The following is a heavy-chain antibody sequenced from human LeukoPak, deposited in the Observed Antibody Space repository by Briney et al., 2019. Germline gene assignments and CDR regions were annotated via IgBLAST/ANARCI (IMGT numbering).Heavy chain of an antibody. CDR1: GGTFSSYA. J-gene: IGHJ4*02. CDR3: ATQILKYYGHDY. D-gene: IGHD3-3*01. V-gene: IGHV1-69*04. Sequence: SVKVSCKASGGTFSSYAIRWVRQAPGQGLEWMGRIIPILGIANYAQKFQGRVTITADKSTSTAYMELSSLRSEDTAVYYCATQILKYYGHDYWGQGTLVTVSS. CDR2: IIPILGIA.